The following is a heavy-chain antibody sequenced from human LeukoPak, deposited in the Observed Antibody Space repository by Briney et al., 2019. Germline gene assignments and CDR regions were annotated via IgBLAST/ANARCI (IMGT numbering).Heavy chain of an antibody. CDR1: GYTFTSYA. J-gene: IGHJ4*02. D-gene: IGHD3-22*01. CDR3: ARDLGPFQDYYDSSGYSW. V-gene: IGHV1-3*01. CDR2: INAGNGNT. Sequence: GASVKVSCKASGYTFTSYAMHWVRQAPGQRLEWMGWINAGNGNTKYSQKFQGRVTITRDTSASTAYMELSSLRSEDTAVYYCARDLGPFQDYYDSSGYSWWGQGTLVTVSS.